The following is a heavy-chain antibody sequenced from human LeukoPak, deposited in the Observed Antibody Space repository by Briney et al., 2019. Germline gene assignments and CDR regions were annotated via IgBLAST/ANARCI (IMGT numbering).Heavy chain of an antibody. D-gene: IGHD1-14*01. CDR2: IYHSGST. CDR1: GGSISSGGYS. J-gene: IGHJ6*02. CDR3: ARGRTRYYYYGMDV. V-gene: IGHV4-30-2*01. Sequence: PSQTLSLTCAVSGGSISSGGYSWSWIRQPPGKGLEWIGYIYHSGSTYYNPSLKSRVTISVDRSKNQFSLKLSSVTAADTAVYYCARGRTRYYYYGMDVWGQGTTVTVSS.